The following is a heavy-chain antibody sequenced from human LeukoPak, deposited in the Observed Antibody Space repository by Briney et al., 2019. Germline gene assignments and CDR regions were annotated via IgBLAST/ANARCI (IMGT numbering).Heavy chain of an antibody. J-gene: IGHJ4*02. D-gene: IGHD6-6*01. Sequence: SETLSLTCAVSGGSISNTNYYWGWIRQPPGKGLEWIGYIYYSGSTNYNPSLKSRVTISVDTSKNQFSLKLSSVTAADTAVYYCARVDPDSSSTLEVFDYWGQGTLVTVSS. CDR1: GGSISNTNYY. CDR3: ARVDPDSSSTLEVFDY. V-gene: IGHV4-61*05. CDR2: IYYSGST.